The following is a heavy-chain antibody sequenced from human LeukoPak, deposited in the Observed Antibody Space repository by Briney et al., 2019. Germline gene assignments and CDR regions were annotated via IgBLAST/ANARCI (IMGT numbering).Heavy chain of an antibody. CDR1: GGSISSYY. D-gene: IGHD3-9*01. J-gene: IGHJ4*02. V-gene: IGHV4-59*08. CDR3: ARLYYDILTGYYYFDY. Sequence: SDTLSLTCTVSGGSISSYYWSWIRQPPGKGLEWIGYIYYSGSTNYNPSLKSRVTISVDTSKNQFSLKLSSVTAADTAVYYCARLYYDILTGYYYFDYWGQGTLVTVSS. CDR2: IYYSGST.